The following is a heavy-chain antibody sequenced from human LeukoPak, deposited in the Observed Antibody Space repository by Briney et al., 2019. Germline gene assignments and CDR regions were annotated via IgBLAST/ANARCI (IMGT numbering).Heavy chain of an antibody. CDR3: ARHNNWGFDY. J-gene: IGHJ4*02. D-gene: IGHD7-27*01. CDR1: GYSLASYW. Sequence: GESLKISCKVSGYSLASYWIGWVRQVSEKGLEWMGIIHPNDDSTIYSPSFQGQVTISADKSISTAYLQWSTLKASDTAIYYCARHNNWGFDYWDRGTLVTVSS. CDR2: IHPNDDST. V-gene: IGHV5-51*01.